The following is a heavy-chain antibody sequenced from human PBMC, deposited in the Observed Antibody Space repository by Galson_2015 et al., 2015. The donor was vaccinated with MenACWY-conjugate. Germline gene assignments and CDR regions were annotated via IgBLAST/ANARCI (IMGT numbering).Heavy chain of an antibody. Sequence: SLRLSCAASGFTFSSYSMNWVRQAPGKGLEWVSYISSSSSTIYYADSVKGRFTISRDNAKNSLYLQMNSLGDEDTAVYYCARVDYLDGYYFDYWGQGTLVTVSS. CDR2: ISSSSSTI. J-gene: IGHJ4*02. CDR3: ARVDYLDGYYFDY. V-gene: IGHV3-48*02. D-gene: IGHD4-11*01. CDR1: GFTFSSYS.